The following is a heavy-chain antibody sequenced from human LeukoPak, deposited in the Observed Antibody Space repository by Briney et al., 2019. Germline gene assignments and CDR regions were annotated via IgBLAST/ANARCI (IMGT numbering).Heavy chain of an antibody. V-gene: IGHV3-23*01. Sequence: GGSLRLSCAASEFTFNSYGMSWVRQAPGKGLEWVSAISGSGGTTYYADSVKGRFTISRDNSNNTLYLQMNSLSAEDTAVYYCAKASRPHCGSSRCYTLDYWGQASLVSASS. CDR1: EFTFNSYG. CDR2: ISGSGGTT. J-gene: IGHJ4*02. D-gene: IGHD2-2*02. CDR3: AKASRPHCGSSRCYTLDY.